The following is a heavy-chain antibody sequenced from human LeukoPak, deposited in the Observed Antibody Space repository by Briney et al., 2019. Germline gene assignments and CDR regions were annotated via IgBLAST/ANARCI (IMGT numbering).Heavy chain of an antibody. Sequence: SVKVSCKASGGTFSSYAISWVRQAPGQGLEWMGGIIPIFGTANYAQKFQGRVTITTDESTSTAYMELSSLRSEDTAVYYCAREDCSGGSCYSPFDYWGQGTLVTVSS. CDR3: AREDCSGGSCYSPFDY. D-gene: IGHD2-15*01. CDR2: IIPIFGTA. V-gene: IGHV1-69*05. J-gene: IGHJ4*02. CDR1: GGTFSSYA.